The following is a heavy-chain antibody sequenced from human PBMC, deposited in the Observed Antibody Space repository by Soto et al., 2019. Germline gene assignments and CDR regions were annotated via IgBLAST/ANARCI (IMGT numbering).Heavy chain of an antibody. Sequence: LEIHRHPYTVFYGTSRDLCWSWIRQPPGKGLEWIGEINHSGSTNYNPSLKSRVTMSVDTSKNQFSLKLSSVTAADTAVYYCARTSRFDCWGQGTLVTVSS. V-gene: IGHV4-34*01. D-gene: IGHD6-6*01. CDR1: YGTSRDLC. CDR3: ARTSRFDC. CDR2: INHSGST. J-gene: IGHJ4*02.